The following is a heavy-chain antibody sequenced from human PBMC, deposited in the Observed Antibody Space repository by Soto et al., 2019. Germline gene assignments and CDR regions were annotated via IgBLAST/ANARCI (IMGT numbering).Heavy chain of an antibody. V-gene: IGHV6-1*01. Sequence: QVQLLESGPGLVKSSQTLSLTCAISGDSVSSNSGVWNWIRQSPSRGLEWLGRTYYRSQWYSDYARSVRSRITVSPDTPKNQFSLHLSSMTPEDTSVYYCVRSSHWSFDSWGQGALVIVSS. CDR3: VRSSHWSFDS. J-gene: IGHJ4*02. CDR2: TYYRSQWYS. D-gene: IGHD2-8*02. CDR1: GDSVSSNSGV.